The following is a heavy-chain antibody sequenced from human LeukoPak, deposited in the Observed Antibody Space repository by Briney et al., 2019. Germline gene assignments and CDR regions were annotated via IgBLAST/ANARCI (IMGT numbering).Heavy chain of an antibody. Sequence: PSETLSLTCTGSRGSISSYYWSWIRQPPGKGLEWIGYIYYSGSTNYNPSLKSRVTISVDTSKNQFSLKLSSVTAADTAVYYCARYTYYYDSSGYPAGAFDIWGQGTMVTVSS. D-gene: IGHD3-22*01. CDR2: IYYSGST. V-gene: IGHV4-59*12. CDR1: RGSISSYY. J-gene: IGHJ3*02. CDR3: ARYTYYYDSSGYPAGAFDI.